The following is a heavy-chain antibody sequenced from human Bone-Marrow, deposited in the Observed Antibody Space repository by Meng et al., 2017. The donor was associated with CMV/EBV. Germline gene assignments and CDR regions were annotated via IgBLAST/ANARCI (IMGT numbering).Heavy chain of an antibody. CDR3: ATGVRLDY. CDR2: IGEDGSEK. J-gene: IGHJ4*02. D-gene: IGHD3-3*01. Sequence: GGSLRLSCVASGFNFSNYWMTWVRQAPGKGLEWVANIGEDGSEKFYVDSVKGRFTISRDNAKASLSLQMRTLRAEDTAVYYCATGVRLDYWGQGARVTGYS. CDR1: GFNFSNYW. V-gene: IGHV3-7*01.